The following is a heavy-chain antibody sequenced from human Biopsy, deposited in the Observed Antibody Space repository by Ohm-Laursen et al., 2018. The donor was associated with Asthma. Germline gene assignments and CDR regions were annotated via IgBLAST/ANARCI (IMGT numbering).Heavy chain of an antibody. V-gene: IGHV1-18*01. CDR1: DYIFPRYY. Sequence: ASVKVSCKSSDYIFPRYYISWVRQAPGQGLEWMGWISVYNGDTKYAQKFQGRVSLTTDTSTGTSYMDLRSLRSDDSAVYFCGLGKGGDQHPIVTLYSWGQGTLVTVSS. CDR3: GLGKGGDQHPIVTLYS. D-gene: IGHD7-27*01. CDR2: ISVYNGDT. J-gene: IGHJ4*02.